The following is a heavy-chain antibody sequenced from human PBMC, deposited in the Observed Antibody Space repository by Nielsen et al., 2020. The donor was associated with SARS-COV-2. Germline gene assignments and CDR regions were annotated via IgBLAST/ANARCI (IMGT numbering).Heavy chain of an antibody. J-gene: IGHJ4*02. Sequence: GGSLRLFCAASGFTFSSYGMHWVRQAPGKGLEWVAVISYDGSNKYYADSVKGRFTISRDNSKNTLYMEMNSLRAEDTAVYYCAKDMRIQLWFGFDYWGQGTLVTVSS. D-gene: IGHD5-18*01. CDR2: ISYDGSNK. CDR3: AKDMRIQLWFGFDY. V-gene: IGHV3-30*18. CDR1: GFTFSSYG.